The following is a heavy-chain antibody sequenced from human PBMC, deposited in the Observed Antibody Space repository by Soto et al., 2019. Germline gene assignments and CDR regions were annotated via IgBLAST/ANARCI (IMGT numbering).Heavy chain of an antibody. J-gene: IGHJ4*02. CDR3: ARAREFWSTYFDS. D-gene: IGHD3-3*01. CDR1: GFTFSNYW. V-gene: IGHV3-7*03. CDR2: IKHDGTEK. Sequence: ESGGGLVQPGGSLRLSCAASGFTFSNYWMSWVRQAPGRGLEWVANIKHDGTEKYYVDSVKGRFTISRDNAKNSLYLQMNSLTAEETAVYYCARAREFWSTYFDSWGQGTLVTVSS.